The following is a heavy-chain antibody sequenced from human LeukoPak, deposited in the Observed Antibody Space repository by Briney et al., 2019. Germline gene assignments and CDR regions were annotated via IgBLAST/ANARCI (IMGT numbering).Heavy chain of an antibody. Sequence: GGSLRLSCAASGFTFSRYDMHWVRQSTGKGLEWVSGIGTAGDTFYLGSVRGRFTISRENAKNSLYLQMNSLRVGDTAVYYCARSVPGGSGWMGSIEYWGQGTLVTVPS. CDR2: IGTAGDT. J-gene: IGHJ4*02. CDR3: ARSVPGGSGWMGSIEY. D-gene: IGHD6-19*01. V-gene: IGHV3-13*01. CDR1: GFTFSRYD.